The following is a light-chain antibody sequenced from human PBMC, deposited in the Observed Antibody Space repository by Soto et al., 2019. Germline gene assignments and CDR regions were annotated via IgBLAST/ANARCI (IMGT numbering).Light chain of an antibody. CDR3: SSYTSSITYVV. CDR1: SSDVGGYNY. CDR2: EVS. V-gene: IGLV2-14*01. Sequence: QSALTQPASVSGSPGQSITISCTGTSSDVGGYNYVSWYQQHPGKAPKLMIYEVSDRPSGISIRFSGSKSGNTASLTISGLQAEDEADYYCSSYTSSITYVVFGGGTKVTVL. J-gene: IGLJ2*01.